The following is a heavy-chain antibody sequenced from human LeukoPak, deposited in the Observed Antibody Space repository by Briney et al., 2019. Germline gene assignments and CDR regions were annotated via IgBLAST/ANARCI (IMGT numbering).Heavy chain of an antibody. Sequence: ASVKVSCKASGYTFTSYYIHWVRQAPGQGLAWMGIINLSAGSTSYAQKFQGRLTMTRDTSTRTVYMELSSLRAEDTAVYYCAKWATNEQYYYDSSGYRRAAFDIWGQGTMVTVSS. J-gene: IGHJ3*02. V-gene: IGHV1-46*01. CDR2: INLSAGST. CDR3: AKWATNEQYYYDSSGYRRAAFDI. D-gene: IGHD3-22*01. CDR1: GYTFTSYY.